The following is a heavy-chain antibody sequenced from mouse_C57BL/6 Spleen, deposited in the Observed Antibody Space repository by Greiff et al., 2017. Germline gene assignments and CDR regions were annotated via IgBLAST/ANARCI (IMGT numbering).Heavy chain of an antibody. Sequence: QVQLKESDAELVKPGASVKISCKVSGYTFTDHTIHWMKQRPEQGLEWIGYIYPRDGSTKYNEKFKVKATLTADKSSSTAYMQLNSLTSEDSAVYFCAREGFYYGEGGYYAMDYWGQGTSVTVSS. V-gene: IGHV1-78*01. CDR1: GYTFTDHT. CDR2: IYPRDGST. CDR3: AREGFYYGEGGYYAMDY. J-gene: IGHJ4*01. D-gene: IGHD2-13*01.